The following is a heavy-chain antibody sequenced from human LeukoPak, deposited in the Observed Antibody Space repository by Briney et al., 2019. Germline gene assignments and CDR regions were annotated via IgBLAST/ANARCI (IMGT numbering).Heavy chain of an antibody. V-gene: IGHV1-69*04. CDR2: TIPILGIA. J-gene: IGHJ4*02. CDR3: ARDRARARMGYFEWLSFGSEFGY. CDR1: GGTFSSYA. Sequence: SVKVSCKASGGTFSSYAISWVRPAPGQGREWMGRTIPILGIANYAQKFQGRVAITADKSTSTAYMELSSLRSEDTAVYYCARDRARARMGYFEWLSFGSEFGYWGQGTLVTVSS. D-gene: IGHD3-9*01.